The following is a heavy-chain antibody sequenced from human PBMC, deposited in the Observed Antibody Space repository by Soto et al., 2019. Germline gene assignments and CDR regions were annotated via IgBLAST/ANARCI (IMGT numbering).Heavy chain of an antibody. CDR1: GFTFSSYG. Sequence: GGSLRLSCAASGFTFSSYGMHWVRQAPGKGLEWVAVIWYDGSNKYYADSVKGRFTISRDNSKNSLYLQMNSLRAEDTAVYYCARDDSTYYDILTGYYSVRYYYGMDVWGQGTTVTVSS. V-gene: IGHV3-33*01. CDR2: IWYDGSNK. D-gene: IGHD3-9*01. J-gene: IGHJ6*02. CDR3: ARDDSTYYDILTGYYSVRYYYGMDV.